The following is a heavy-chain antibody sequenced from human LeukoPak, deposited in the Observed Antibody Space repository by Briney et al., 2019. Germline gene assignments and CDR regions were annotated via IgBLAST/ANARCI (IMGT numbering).Heavy chain of an antibody. CDR2: IYTSGST. D-gene: IGHD6-13*01. CDR1: GGSISSYY. CDR3: ATLAAAGENNWFDP. J-gene: IGHJ5*02. V-gene: IGHV4-4*07. Sequence: PSETLSLTCTVSGGSISSYYWSWIRQPPGKGLEWIGRIYTSGSTNYNPSLKSRVTISVDTSKNQFSLKLSSVTAADTAVYYCATLAAAGENNWFDPWGQGTLVTVSS.